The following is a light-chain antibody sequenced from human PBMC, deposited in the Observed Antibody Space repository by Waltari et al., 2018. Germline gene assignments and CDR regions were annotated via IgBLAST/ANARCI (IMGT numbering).Light chain of an antibody. CDR1: QSVSSY. Sequence: EIVMTQSPATLSVSPGERAILSCRASQSVSSYLALYQQKPGQAPRLLIYGASTRAAGSPARFSGSGYVTEFTLTISSLQYEDFAVDYCQQYNNWPPITFGQGTRLEIK. J-gene: IGKJ5*01. V-gene: IGKV3-15*01. CDR3: QQYNNWPPIT. CDR2: GAS.